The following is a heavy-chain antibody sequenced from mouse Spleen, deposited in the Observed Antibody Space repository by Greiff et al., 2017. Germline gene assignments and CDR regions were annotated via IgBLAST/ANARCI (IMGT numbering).Heavy chain of an antibody. Sequence: QVQLQQSGAELVRPGASVTLSCKASGYTFTDYEMHWVKQTPVHGLEWIGAIDPETGGTAYNQKFKGKAILTADKSSSTAYMELRSLTSEDSAVYYCTPYRYGDYFDYWGQGTTLTVSS. V-gene: IGHV1-15*01. CDR2: IDPETGGT. CDR3: TPYRYGDYFDY. CDR1: GYTFTDYE. D-gene: IGHD2-14*01. J-gene: IGHJ2*01.